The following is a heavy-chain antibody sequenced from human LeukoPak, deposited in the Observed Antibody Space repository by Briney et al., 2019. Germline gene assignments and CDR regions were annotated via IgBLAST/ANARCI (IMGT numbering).Heavy chain of an antibody. Sequence: SETLSLTCAVYGGSFSGYYWSWIRQPPGKGLEWIGEINHSGSTNYNPSLKSRVTISVDTSKNQFSLKLSSVTAADTAVYYCARTRYSYGYYYGMDAWGQGTTVAVSS. CDR3: ARTRYSYGYYYGMDA. CDR1: GGSFSGYY. D-gene: IGHD5-18*01. V-gene: IGHV4-34*01. J-gene: IGHJ6*02. CDR2: INHSGST.